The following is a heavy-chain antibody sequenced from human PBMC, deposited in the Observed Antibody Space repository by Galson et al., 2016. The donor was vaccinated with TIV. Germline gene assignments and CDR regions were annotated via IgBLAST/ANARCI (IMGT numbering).Heavy chain of an antibody. CDR2: IIPIFGTT. CDR3: AKDPYIYGSYLDH. Sequence: SVKVSCKASGGLVSNYAISWVRQAPGQGLEWMGGIIPIFGTTKYAQKFRGRVTITADESTRIVNMELSSLRSEDTAVYYCAKDPYIYGSYLDHWGQGTLVTVSS. D-gene: IGHD5-18*01. CDR1: GGLVSNYA. J-gene: IGHJ4*02. V-gene: IGHV1-69*13.